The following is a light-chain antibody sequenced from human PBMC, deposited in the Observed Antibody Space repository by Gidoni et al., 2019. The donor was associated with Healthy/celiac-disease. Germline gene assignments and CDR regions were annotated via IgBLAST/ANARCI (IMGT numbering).Light chain of an antibody. Sequence: DIQMTQSPSSLSASVGDRVTITCRASQGISNYLAWYQQKPGKVPKLLIYAASTVQSGVPSRFSGSGSGTDFTLTISSLQPEDVATYYCQKYNSAPPWTFGQGTKVEIK. CDR3: QKYNSAPPWT. J-gene: IGKJ1*01. V-gene: IGKV1-27*01. CDR2: AAS. CDR1: QGISNY.